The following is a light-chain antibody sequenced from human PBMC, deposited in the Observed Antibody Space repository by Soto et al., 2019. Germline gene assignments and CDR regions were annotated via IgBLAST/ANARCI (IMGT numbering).Light chain of an antibody. CDR2: GAS. CDR3: QQYNNWPWYT. J-gene: IGKJ2*01. Sequence: EIVMTQSPATLSVSPGERATLSCRASQRVSSNLAWYQQKPGPAPRLLIYGASTRATGIPARFSGSGSGTEFTLTISSLQSEDFAVYYCQQYNNWPWYTFGQGTKLAIK. V-gene: IGKV3-15*01. CDR1: QRVSSN.